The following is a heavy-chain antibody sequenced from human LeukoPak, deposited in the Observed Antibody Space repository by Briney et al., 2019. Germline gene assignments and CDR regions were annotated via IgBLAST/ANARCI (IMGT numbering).Heavy chain of an antibody. CDR1: GFTFTRYW. Sequence: PGGSLRLSCAASGFTFTRYWMAWVRQAPGKGLEWVANIKQDGSETYYVDSVKGRFTISRDNAKNSLYLQMDSLRAEDTAVYYCARISTAVAGGDYWGQGTLVIVSS. CDR2: IKQDGSET. V-gene: IGHV3-7*01. D-gene: IGHD6-19*01. J-gene: IGHJ4*02. CDR3: ARISTAVAGGDY.